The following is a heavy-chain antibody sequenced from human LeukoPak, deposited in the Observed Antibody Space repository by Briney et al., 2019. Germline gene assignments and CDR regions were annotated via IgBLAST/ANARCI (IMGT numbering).Heavy chain of an antibody. D-gene: IGHD3-16*01. CDR3: ARHDNDDDFDY. V-gene: IGHV7-4-1*02. Sequence: GAPVKASCKASGYTFIRYAINWLRQVPGQGLEWMGWINMYTANPAYAQGFTERFVFSLDTSVSTAYLEISNLKAEDTAVYYCARHDNDDDFDYWGQGTLVTVSS. J-gene: IGHJ4*02. CDR2: INMYTANP. CDR1: GYTFIRYA.